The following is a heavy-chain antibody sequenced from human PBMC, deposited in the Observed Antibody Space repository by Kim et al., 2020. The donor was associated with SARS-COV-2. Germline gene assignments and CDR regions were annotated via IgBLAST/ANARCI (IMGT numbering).Heavy chain of an antibody. Sequence: TTNSNPSLKSRLTVSVDKSKNQFSLRLSSVTAADPAVYYCSRAQGGAFDYWGQGTLVTVSS. J-gene: IGHJ4*02. CDR3: SRAQGGAFDY. D-gene: IGHD1-26*01. CDR2: TT. V-gene: IGHV4-61*05.